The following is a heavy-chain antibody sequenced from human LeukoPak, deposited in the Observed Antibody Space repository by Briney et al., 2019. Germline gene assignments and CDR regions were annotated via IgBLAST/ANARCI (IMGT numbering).Heavy chain of an antibody. CDR3: ASSLYLRYFDWLSDAFGI. CDR1: GGTFSSYA. CDR2: IIPILGIA. V-gene: IGHV1-69*04. D-gene: IGHD3-9*01. Sequence: SVKVSCKASGGTFSSYAISWVRQAPGQGLEWMGRIIPILGIANYAQKFQGRVTITADKSTSTAYMELSSLRSEDTAVYYCASSLYLRYFDWLSDAFGIWGQGTMVTVSS. J-gene: IGHJ3*02.